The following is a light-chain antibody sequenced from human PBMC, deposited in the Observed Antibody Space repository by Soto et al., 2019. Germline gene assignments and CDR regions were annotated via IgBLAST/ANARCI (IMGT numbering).Light chain of an antibody. V-gene: IGKV3-15*01. CDR1: QSVSSN. Sequence: EIVMTQSPATLSVSPGERATLSSRASQSVSSNLAWYQQKPDQAPRLLIYGASTRATGIPARFSGSGSGTEFTLTISSLQSEDFAVYYCQQYNNWPPSTFGQGTKVDIK. CDR2: GAS. J-gene: IGKJ1*01. CDR3: QQYNNWPPST.